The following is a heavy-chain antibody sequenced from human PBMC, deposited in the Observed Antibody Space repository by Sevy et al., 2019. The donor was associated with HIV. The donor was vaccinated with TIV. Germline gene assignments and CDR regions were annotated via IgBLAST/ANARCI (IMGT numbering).Heavy chain of an antibody. Sequence: GGSLRLSCTASGFTFSTYDIHWVRRAPGKGLEWVAIIAHDGNYRYYSDSVRGRFSMSRDNSKNTAYLQMSGLSVEDTAVYYCAKNRPPGGSYFSRHGMDVWGRGTTVTVSS. CDR1: GFTFSTYD. CDR2: IAHDGNYR. V-gene: IGHV3-30*18. J-gene: IGHJ6*02. CDR3: AKNRPPGGSYFSRHGMDV. D-gene: IGHD3-16*01.